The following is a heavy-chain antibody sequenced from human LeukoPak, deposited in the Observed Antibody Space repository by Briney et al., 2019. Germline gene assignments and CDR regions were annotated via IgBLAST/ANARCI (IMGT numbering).Heavy chain of an antibody. CDR3: TTDLAAGTVDY. CDR1: GFSFSNAW. Sequence: PGGSLRLSCTASGFSFSNAWVSWVRQAPGKGLEWVGRITSKTDGGTTDYAAPVKGRFTISRDDSKNTLYLQMNSLKTEDTAVYYCTTDLAAGTVDYWGQGTLVTVSS. V-gene: IGHV3-15*01. D-gene: IGHD6-19*01. CDR2: ITSKTDGGTT. J-gene: IGHJ4*02.